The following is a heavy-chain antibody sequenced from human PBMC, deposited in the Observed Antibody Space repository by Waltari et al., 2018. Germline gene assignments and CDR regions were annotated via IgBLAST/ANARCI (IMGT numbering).Heavy chain of an antibody. J-gene: IGHJ5*02. CDR2: IDSTNYK. CDR3: AREGGYCSGGSCRWFDP. CDR1: GSAFSTYA. Sequence: EVQLVESGGGLVKPGGSLRLSCAASGSAFSTYAMNWVRQAPGEGLELVSYIDSTNYKEYAESVKGRFTISRDNAKNSLYLQRNSLRAEDTAVYFCAREGGYCSGGSCRWFDPWGQGTLVTVSS. V-gene: IGHV3-21*05. D-gene: IGHD2-15*01.